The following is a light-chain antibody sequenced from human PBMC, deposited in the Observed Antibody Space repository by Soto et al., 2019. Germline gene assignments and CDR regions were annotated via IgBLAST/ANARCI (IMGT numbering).Light chain of an antibody. CDR2: AGS. J-gene: IGKJ4*01. CDR3: QQTMTFPLT. CDR1: QGISSY. V-gene: IGKV1-12*01. Sequence: DIQMTQSPSSVSASVGDRVTITCRASQGISSYLAWYQQKPGRAPKLLISAGSSLQSGVPSRFSGSGSGTDFTLTISSLQPEDFATYYCQQTMTFPLTFGGGTKVEI.